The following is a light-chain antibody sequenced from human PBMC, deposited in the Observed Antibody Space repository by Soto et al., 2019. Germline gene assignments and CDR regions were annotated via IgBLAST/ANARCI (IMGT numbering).Light chain of an antibody. CDR2: GSS. V-gene: IGKV3-20*01. CDR3: QQYGSSHKDT. CDR1: QSVTSNS. Sequence: EIVLTHSPCTLSLSPGLRSTLSCRASQSVTSNSLAWYHQKPGQAPRLLIYGSSSRATGIPDRFSGSGSGTDFTLTISSLETEDFAVYYCQQYGSSHKDTFGQGTKVDIK. J-gene: IGKJ1*01.